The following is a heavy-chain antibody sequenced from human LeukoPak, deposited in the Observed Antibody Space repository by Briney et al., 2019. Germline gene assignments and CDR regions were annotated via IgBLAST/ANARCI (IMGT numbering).Heavy chain of an antibody. CDR1: GYTFTGYY. J-gene: IGHJ4*02. Sequence: ASVKVSCKASGYTFTGYYMHWVRQAPGQGLEWMGWISPYNGNTNYAQKLQGRVTITTDTSTSTAYMDLRSLRSDDTAVYYCARDRDADYWGQGTLVTVSS. CDR3: ARDRDADY. CDR2: ISPYNGNT. V-gene: IGHV1-18*04.